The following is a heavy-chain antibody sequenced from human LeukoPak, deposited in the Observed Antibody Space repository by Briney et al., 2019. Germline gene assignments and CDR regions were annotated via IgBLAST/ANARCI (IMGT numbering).Heavy chain of an antibody. D-gene: IGHD2/OR15-2a*01. CDR3: ARDSPQNTVIDY. Sequence: GGSLRLSCAASGFTVRSNYMSWVRQAPGKGLEWVSVIYSGGSTYYADSVKGRFTISRDNSKNTLYLQMHSLRAEDTAVYYCARDSPQNTVIDYWGQGTLVTVSS. CDR2: IYSGGST. CDR1: GFTVRSNY. J-gene: IGHJ4*02. V-gene: IGHV3-66*01.